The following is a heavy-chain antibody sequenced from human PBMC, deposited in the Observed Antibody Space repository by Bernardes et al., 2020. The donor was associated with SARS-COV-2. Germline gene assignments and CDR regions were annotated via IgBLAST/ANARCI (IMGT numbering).Heavy chain of an antibody. CDR1: GKALTQLS. D-gene: IGHD3-22*01. J-gene: IGHJ4*02. CDR3: SAGAREYFYDSSGFLDY. CDR2: FDPEDEEH. V-gene: IGHV1-24*01. Sequence: ASVKVSCKLSGKALTQLSIHWVRQAPGKGLEWMGGFDPEDEEHIYAQEFQGRITMTEDTLIETAYMELSSLKSEDTAVYFCSAGAREYFYDSSGFLDYWGQGTLVTVPS.